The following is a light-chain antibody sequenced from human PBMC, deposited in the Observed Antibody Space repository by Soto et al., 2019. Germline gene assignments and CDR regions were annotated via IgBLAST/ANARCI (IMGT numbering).Light chain of an antibody. CDR3: QQANSFPPT. J-gene: IGKJ5*01. Sequence: DIQMTQSPSSVSASVGDRVTITCRASQGISSWVAWYQQKPGKAPKLLIYAASSVQSGVPSRFSGSGSGTDFTLPISSLQPEDFATYYCQQANSFPPTFGQGTRLEIK. CDR2: AAS. CDR1: QGISSW. V-gene: IGKV1-12*01.